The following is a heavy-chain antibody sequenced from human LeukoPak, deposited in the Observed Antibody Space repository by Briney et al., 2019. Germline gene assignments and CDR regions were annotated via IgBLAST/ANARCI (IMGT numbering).Heavy chain of an antibody. J-gene: IGHJ4*02. CDR3: ASYGVVSGSYPPFDY. D-gene: IGHD1-26*01. CDR2: INHSGST. V-gene: IGHV4-34*01. CDR1: GGSFSGYY. Sequence: PSETLSLTCAVYGGSFSGYYWSWIRQPPGKGLEWIGEINHSGSTNYNPSLKSRVTISVDTSKNQFSLKLCSVTAADTAVYYCASYGVVSGSYPPFDYWGQGTLVTVSS.